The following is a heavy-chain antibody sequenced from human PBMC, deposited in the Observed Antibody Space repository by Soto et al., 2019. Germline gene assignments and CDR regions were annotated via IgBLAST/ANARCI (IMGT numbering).Heavy chain of an antibody. CDR1: GGTFSSYA. CDR3: ARDRNFRKYDFWSGYYSGMDV. V-gene: IGHV1-69*06. Sequence: QVQLVQSGAEVKKPGSSVKVSCKASGGTFSSYAISWVRQAPGQGLEWMGGIIPIFGTANYAQKFQGRVTITADKSTSTAYMELSSLRSEDTAVYYCARDRNFRKYDFWSGYYSGMDVWGQGTTVTVSS. J-gene: IGHJ6*02. D-gene: IGHD3-3*01. CDR2: IIPIFGTA.